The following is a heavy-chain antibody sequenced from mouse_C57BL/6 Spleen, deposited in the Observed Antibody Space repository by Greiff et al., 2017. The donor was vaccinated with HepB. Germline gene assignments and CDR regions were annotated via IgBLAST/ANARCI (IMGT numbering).Heavy chain of an antibody. Sequence: EVQVVESGPELVKPGASVKISCKASGYSFTDYNMNWVKQSNGKSLEWIGVINPNYGTTSYNQKFKGKATLTVDQSSSTAYMQLNSLTSEDSAVYYCARSLLRRKGHYYAMDYWGQGTSVTVSS. CDR3: ARSLLRRKGHYYAMDY. CDR1: GYSFTDYN. CDR2: INPNYGTT. D-gene: IGHD1-1*01. J-gene: IGHJ4*01. V-gene: IGHV1-39*01.